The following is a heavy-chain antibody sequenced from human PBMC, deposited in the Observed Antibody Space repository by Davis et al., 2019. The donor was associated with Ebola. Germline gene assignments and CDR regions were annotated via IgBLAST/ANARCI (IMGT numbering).Heavy chain of an antibody. J-gene: IGHJ3*02. CDR3: ARVGYYYDSSGYYSGAFDI. V-gene: IGHV4-34*01. Sequence: SDTLSLTCAVHGGSFSGYYWSWIRQPPGKGPEWIGEINHSGRTNYNPSLKSRVTISVETSKNQFSLKLSSVTAADTAVYYCARVGYYYDSSGYYSGAFDIWGQGQWSPSLQ. CDR1: GGSFSGYY. D-gene: IGHD3-22*01. CDR2: INHSGRT.